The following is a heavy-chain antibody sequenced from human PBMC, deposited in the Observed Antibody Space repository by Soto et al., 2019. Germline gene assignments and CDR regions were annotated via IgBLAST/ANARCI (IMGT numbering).Heavy chain of an antibody. CDR2: ISYDGSNK. Sequence: PGGSLRLSCAASGFTFSSYGMHWVRQAPGKGLEWVAVISYDGSNKYYADSVKGRFTISRDNSKNTLYLQMNSLRAEDTAVYYCAHSRDGYSNLDYWGQGTLVTVSS. V-gene: IGHV3-30*03. D-gene: IGHD5-18*01. J-gene: IGHJ4*02. CDR1: GFTFSSYG. CDR3: AHSRDGYSNLDY.